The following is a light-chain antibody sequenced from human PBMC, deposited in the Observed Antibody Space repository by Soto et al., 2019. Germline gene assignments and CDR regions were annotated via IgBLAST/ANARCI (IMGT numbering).Light chain of an antibody. V-gene: IGKV3-20*01. J-gene: IGKJ1*01. CDR3: QQYGSSPSWT. Sequence: EIVLTQSPGTVSLTPGERATLSCRAIQSVSSSQLAWYQHKPGQAPRLLIYDASRRATGIPDRFSGSGSGTDFTLTISRLEPEDFGVYFCQQYGSSPSWTFGQGTKVDIK. CDR2: DAS. CDR1: QSVSSSQ.